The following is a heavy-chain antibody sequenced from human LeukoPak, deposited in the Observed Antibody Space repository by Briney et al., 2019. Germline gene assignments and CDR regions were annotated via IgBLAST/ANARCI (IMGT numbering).Heavy chain of an antibody. CDR2: ISYDGSNK. J-gene: IGHJ6*02. V-gene: IGHV3-30-3*01. CDR3: ARDDGVRVVVIPYGMDV. D-gene: IGHD3-22*01. CDR1: GFTFSSYA. Sequence: PGGSLRLSCAASGFTFSSYAMHWVRQAPGKGLEWVAVISYDGSNKYYADSVKGRFTISRDNSKNTLYLQMNSLRAEDTAVYYCARDDGVRVVVIPYGMDVWGQGTTVTVSS.